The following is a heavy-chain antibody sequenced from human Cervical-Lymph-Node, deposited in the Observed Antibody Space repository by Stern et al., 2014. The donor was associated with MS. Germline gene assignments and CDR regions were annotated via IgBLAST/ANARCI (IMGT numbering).Heavy chain of an antibody. D-gene: IGHD6-19*01. CDR1: GFTFSSYG. V-gene: IGHV3-33*01. J-gene: IGHJ4*02. Sequence: VQLLQSGGGVVQPGRSLRLSCAASGFTFSSYGMHWVRQAPGKGLEWVAVIWYDGSNKYYADSVRGRFTISRDNSKNTLYLQMNSLRVEDTAVYYCARFGSDWSVDYWGQGTLVTVSS. CDR3: ARFGSDWSVDY. CDR2: IWYDGSNK.